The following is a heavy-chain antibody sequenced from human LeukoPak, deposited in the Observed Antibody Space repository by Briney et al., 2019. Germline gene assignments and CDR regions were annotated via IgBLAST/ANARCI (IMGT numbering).Heavy chain of an antibody. J-gene: IGHJ6*03. CDR3: AKVAMVNYYYMDV. CDR2: ISSSSSYI. CDR1: GFTFSNYW. V-gene: IGHV3-21*04. Sequence: GGSLRLSCAASGFTFSNYWMHWVRQAPGKGLEWVSSISSSSSYIYYADSVKGRFTISRDNAKNSLYLQMNSLRAEDTAVYYCAKVAMVNYYYMDVWGKGTTVTISS. D-gene: IGHD5-18*01.